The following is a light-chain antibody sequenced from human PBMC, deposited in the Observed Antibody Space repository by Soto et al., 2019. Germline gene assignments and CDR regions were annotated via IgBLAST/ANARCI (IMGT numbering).Light chain of an antibody. CDR2: LLS. J-gene: IGKJ1*01. Sequence: DTVMPQSPLSLPVTPGEPASISCWSSQSLLHTDGYNYLDWYLQKPGQSPQLLIYLLSYRASGVPDRFGGSGSRTDFTLKISRVEAEDVGVYYGMQALQTPPTFGKGPKLVI. CDR3: MQALQTPPT. CDR1: QSLLHTDGYNY. V-gene: IGKV2-28*01.